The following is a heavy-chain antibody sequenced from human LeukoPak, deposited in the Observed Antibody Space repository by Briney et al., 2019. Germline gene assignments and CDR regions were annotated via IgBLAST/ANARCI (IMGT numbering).Heavy chain of an antibody. CDR2: IRSKSNNYAT. CDR1: GFTFSGSA. D-gene: IGHD6-13*01. Sequence: GGSLRLSCAASGFTFSGSAMHWVRQASGKGLEWVGRIRSKSNNYATAYSESVKGRFTISRDDSKNMAYLQLNSLKTEDTAVYYCTRPLYSSNCFDHWGQGTLVTVSS. V-gene: IGHV3-73*01. J-gene: IGHJ5*02. CDR3: TRPLYSSNCFDH.